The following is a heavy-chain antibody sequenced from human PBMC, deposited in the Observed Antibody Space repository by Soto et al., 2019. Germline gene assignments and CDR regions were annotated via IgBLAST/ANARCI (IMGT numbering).Heavy chain of an antibody. CDR2: ISAYNGNT. D-gene: IGHD6-13*01. J-gene: IGHJ6*02. CDR3: ARGSGIAAAGNWGPRYYYGMDV. V-gene: IGHV1-18*01. CDR1: GYTFTSYG. Sequence: GASVKFSCKASGYTFTSYGISWVRPAPGQGLEWMGWISAYNGNTNYAQKLQGRVTMTTDTSTSTAYMELRSLRAEDTAVYYCARGSGIAAAGNWGPRYYYGMDVWGQGTTVNVSS.